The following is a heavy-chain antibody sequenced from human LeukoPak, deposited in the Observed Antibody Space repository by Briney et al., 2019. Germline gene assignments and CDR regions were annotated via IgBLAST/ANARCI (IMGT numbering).Heavy chain of an antibody. Sequence: ASVKVSCKASGYTFTGYYVHWVRQAPGQGLEWMGWISAYNGNTNYAQKLQGRVIMTTDTSTSTAYMELRSLRSDDTAVYYCARDREFPTTVTTTQLDGAADAFDIWGQGTMVTVSS. V-gene: IGHV1-18*04. CDR2: ISAYNGNT. CDR1: GYTFTGYY. D-gene: IGHD4-17*01. J-gene: IGHJ3*02. CDR3: ARDREFPTTVTTTQLDGAADAFDI.